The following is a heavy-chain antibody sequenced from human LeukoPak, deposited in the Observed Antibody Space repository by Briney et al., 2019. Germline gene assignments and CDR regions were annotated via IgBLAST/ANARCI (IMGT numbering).Heavy chain of an antibody. D-gene: IGHD4-17*01. CDR1: GVTLSSES. Sequence: GGSLRLSCAASGVTLSSESMNWVRQAPGKGLEWVSSISSSSSTILYADSVKGRFTISRDNAKNSLYLQMNSLRAEDTAVYYCAKSLAYGTPNFDSWGQGTLVTVSS. CDR3: AKSLAYGTPNFDS. CDR2: ISSSSSTI. V-gene: IGHV3-48*04. J-gene: IGHJ4*02.